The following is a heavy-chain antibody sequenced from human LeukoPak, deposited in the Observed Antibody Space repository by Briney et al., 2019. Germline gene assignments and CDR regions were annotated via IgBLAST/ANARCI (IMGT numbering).Heavy chain of an antibody. V-gene: IGHV4-39*01. Sequence: SETLSLTCTVSGGSISSSSYYWGWIRQPPGKGLEWIGSTYYSGSTYYNPSLKSRVTISVDTSKNQFSLKLNSVTAADTAVYYCARHALVPAANRRLLCFDPWGQGTLVTVSS. CDR1: GGSISSSSYY. J-gene: IGHJ5*02. D-gene: IGHD2-2*01. CDR3: ARHALVPAANRRLLCFDP. CDR2: TYYSGST.